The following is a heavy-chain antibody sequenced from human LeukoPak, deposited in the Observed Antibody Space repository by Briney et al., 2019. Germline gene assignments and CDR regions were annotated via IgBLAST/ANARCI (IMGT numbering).Heavy chain of an antibody. CDR1: LLTLSSYW. Sequence: GWGVSLSCVACLLTLSSYWLHWVRQAPWKGLVWVSRINRDGSRRGYADSVKGRLTISLHSAKNKLYLQMNRLTAEATAVYYCARGGYNPGYWRGYAYFFDYWGQSTLVTLSS. D-gene: IGHD5-18*01. J-gene: IGHJ4*02. V-gene: IGHV3-74*01. CDR3: ARGGYNPGYWRGYAYFFDY. CDR2: INRDGSRR.